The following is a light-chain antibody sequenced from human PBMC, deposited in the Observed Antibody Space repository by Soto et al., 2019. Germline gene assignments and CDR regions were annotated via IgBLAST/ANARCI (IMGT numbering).Light chain of an antibody. V-gene: IGKV1-5*03. CDR2: KAS. CDR3: QQYNSFPT. Sequence: DIQMTQSPSTLSASVGDRVTITCRASQSISSWLAWYQQKPGKAPKLLIYKASSLESGVPSRFSGSGSGTEFTLTISSLQPDDLATYYCQQYNSFPTFGQRTKVEIK. J-gene: IGKJ1*01. CDR1: QSISSW.